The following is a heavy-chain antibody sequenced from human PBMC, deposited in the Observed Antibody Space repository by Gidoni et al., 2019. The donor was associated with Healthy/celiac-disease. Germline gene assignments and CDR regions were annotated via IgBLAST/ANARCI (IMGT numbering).Heavy chain of an antibody. CDR1: GYTLTALS. J-gene: IGHJ3*02. Sequence: QVQLVQSGAEVKKPGASVKVSCKVSGYTLTALSMHWVRQAPGKGLEWMGGFDPEDGETIYAQKFQGRVTMTEDTSTDTAYMELSSLRSEDTAVYYCATVGRGGIAAAGYAANAFDIWGQGTMVTVSS. D-gene: IGHD6-13*01. CDR2: FDPEDGET. V-gene: IGHV1-24*01. CDR3: ATVGRGGIAAAGYAANAFDI.